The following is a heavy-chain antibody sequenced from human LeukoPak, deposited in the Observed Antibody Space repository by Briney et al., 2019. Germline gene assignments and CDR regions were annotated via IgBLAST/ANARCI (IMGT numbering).Heavy chain of an antibody. J-gene: IGHJ4*02. Sequence: PGGSLRLSCTASGFTFGDYPIRWVRQAPGKGLEWVAVIANDGSRKYYADSVKGRFTISRDNSQNTLYLQMDSLGTEDTAIYYCTRGRWLERGDYFDYWGQGTLVTVSS. CDR1: GFTFGDYP. D-gene: IGHD6-19*01. CDR3: TRGRWLERGDYFDY. CDR2: IANDGSRK. V-gene: IGHV3-30*04.